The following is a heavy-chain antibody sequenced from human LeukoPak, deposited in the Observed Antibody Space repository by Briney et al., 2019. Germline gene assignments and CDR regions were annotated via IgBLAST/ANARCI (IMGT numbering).Heavy chain of an antibody. CDR3: AKSYFDYSTYYSYYFNL. CDR1: GGSISGGY. J-gene: IGHJ4*02. Sequence: PSETLSLTCTDSGGSISGGYWSWIRQPPGRGLEWIGYVYTSGSTNYNPSLKSRVTISVDTSKSQFALKLSSVTAADTAVYYCAKSYFDYSTYYSYYFNLWGQGALVTVSS. V-gene: IGHV4-4*09. CDR2: VYTSGST. D-gene: IGHD4-11*01.